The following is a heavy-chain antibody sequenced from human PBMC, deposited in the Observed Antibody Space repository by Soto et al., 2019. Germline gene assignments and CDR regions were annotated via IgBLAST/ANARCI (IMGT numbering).Heavy chain of an antibody. CDR3: VRELLSLTIFGVVIIPYGMDV. D-gene: IGHD3-3*01. CDR2: ISSSSSYI. Sequence: PGGSLRLSCAASGFTFSSYSMNWVRQAPGKGLEWVSSISSSSSYIYYADSVKGRFTISRDNAKNSLYLQMNSLRAEDTAVYYWVRELLSLTIFGVVIIPYGMDVWGQGTTVTVSS. CDR1: GFTFSSYS. J-gene: IGHJ6*02. V-gene: IGHV3-21*01.